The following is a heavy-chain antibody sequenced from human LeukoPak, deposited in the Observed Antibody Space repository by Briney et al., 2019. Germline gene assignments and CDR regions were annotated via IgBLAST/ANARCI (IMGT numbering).Heavy chain of an antibody. CDR3: ARDSRGGWSGYFDL. CDR1: GFILRNYG. J-gene: IGHJ4*02. D-gene: IGHD6-19*01. V-gene: IGHV3-33*07. CDR2: IWHDGSGE. Sequence: QPGRSLRLSCAASGFILRNYGMYWVRQAAGKGRGWVAVIWHDGSGEFYADSGKGRFSISRDDSKNPVSLQMNSLRVEDTALYYCARDSRGGWSGYFDLWGQGIVVTVSS.